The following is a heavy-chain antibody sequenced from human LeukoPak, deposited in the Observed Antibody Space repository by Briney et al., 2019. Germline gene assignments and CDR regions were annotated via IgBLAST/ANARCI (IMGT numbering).Heavy chain of an antibody. J-gene: IGHJ4*02. CDR2: IYYSGST. V-gene: IGHV4-59*01. Sequence: SETLSLTCTVSGGSISSYYWSWIRQPPGKGLEWIGYIYYSGSTNYNPSLKSRVTISVDTSKNQFSLKLSSVTAADTAVYYCARELWFGELLYDWGQGTLVTVSS. CDR3: ARELWFGELLYD. D-gene: IGHD3-10*01. CDR1: GGSISSYY.